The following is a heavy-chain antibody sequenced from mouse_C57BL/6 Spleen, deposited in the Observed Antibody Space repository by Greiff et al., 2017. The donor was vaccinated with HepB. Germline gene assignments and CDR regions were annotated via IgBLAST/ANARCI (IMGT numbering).Heavy chain of an antibody. CDR2: INYDGSST. J-gene: IGHJ1*03. V-gene: IGHV5-16*01. CDR3: ARDGNYYGSISYWYFDV. CDR1: GFTFSDYY. Sequence: EVKLVESEGGLVQPGSSMKLSCTASGFTFSDYYMAWVRQVPEKGLEWVANINYDGSSTYYLDSLKSRFIISRDNAKNILYLQMSSLKSEDTATYYCARDGNYYGSISYWYFDVWGTGTTVTVSS. D-gene: IGHD1-1*01.